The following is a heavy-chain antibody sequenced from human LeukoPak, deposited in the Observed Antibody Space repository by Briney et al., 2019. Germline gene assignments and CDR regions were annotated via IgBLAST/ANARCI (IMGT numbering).Heavy chain of an antibody. J-gene: IGHJ4*02. CDR1: VGSISSSSYY. Sequence: PSETLSLTCTVSVGSISSSSYYWGWIRQPPGKGLEWIGLLYYSGSTYYNPSLKSRVTISVDTSKNQFSLKLSSVTAADTAVYYCARKLYGQLLYFDYWGQGTLVTVSS. D-gene: IGHD2-2*01. CDR2: LYYSGST. V-gene: IGHV4-39*01. CDR3: ARKLYGQLLYFDY.